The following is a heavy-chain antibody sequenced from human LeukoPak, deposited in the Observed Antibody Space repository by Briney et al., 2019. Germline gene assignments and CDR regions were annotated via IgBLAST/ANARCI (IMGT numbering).Heavy chain of an antibody. CDR2: INHSGST. Sequence: SETLSLTCAVYGGSFCGYYWSWIRQPPGKGLEWIGEINHSGSTNYNPSLKSRVTISVDTSKNQFSLKLSSVTAADTAVYYCARIYGGPYYYYMDVWGKGTTVTVSS. CDR1: GGSFCGYY. D-gene: IGHD4-23*01. J-gene: IGHJ6*03. V-gene: IGHV4-34*01. CDR3: ARIYGGPYYYYMDV.